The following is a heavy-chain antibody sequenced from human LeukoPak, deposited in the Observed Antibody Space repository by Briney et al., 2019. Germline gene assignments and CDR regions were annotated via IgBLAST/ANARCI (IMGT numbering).Heavy chain of an antibody. V-gene: IGHV6-1*01. D-gene: IGHD3-22*01. CDR1: GDSVSSNTPA. CDR3: ARNSVPSFYSDTSGYFYY. CDR2: TYYRSKWCN. J-gene: IGHJ4*02. Sequence: SQTLSLTCAISGDSVSSNTPAWNWIRQSPSRGLEWLGRTYYRSKWCNDYAVSVRSRITINPDTAKNQFSLQLNSVTAADTAVYYCARNSVPSFYSDTSGYFYYWGQGTLVTVSS.